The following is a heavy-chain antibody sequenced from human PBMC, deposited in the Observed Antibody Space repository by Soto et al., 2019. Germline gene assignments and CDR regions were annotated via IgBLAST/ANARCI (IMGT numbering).Heavy chain of an antibody. CDR2: VSASGLNT. CDR1: GFTFSTYA. D-gene: IGHD1-1*01. Sequence: EVQLLESGGKLVQPGGSLTLSCAASGFTFSTYAMAWVRQAPGKGLEWVSGVSASGLNTDYADPVKGRFYISRDNSKNTVSLNMISLRAEVTAVYYCAKDRPRRISGYFFDHWGQGTPVTVS. J-gene: IGHJ4*02. V-gene: IGHV3-23*01. CDR3: AKDRPRRISGYFFDH.